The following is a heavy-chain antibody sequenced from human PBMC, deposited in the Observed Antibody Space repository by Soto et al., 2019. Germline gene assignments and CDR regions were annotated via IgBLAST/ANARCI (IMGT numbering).Heavy chain of an antibody. CDR3: ARGAYYDYVWGSYRFPSFDY. D-gene: IGHD3-16*02. CDR1: GGTFSSYA. CDR2: IIPIFGTA. J-gene: IGHJ4*02. Sequence: QVQLVQSGAEVKKPGSSVKVSCKASGGTFSSYAISWVRQAPGQGLEWMGGIIPIFGTANYAQKFQGRVRITADAATSTAYLELSSLRSEYTAVYYCARGAYYDYVWGSYRFPSFDYWGQGTLVTVS. V-gene: IGHV1-69*01.